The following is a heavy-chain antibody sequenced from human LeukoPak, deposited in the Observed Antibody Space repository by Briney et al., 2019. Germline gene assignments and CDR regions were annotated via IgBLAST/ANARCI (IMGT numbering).Heavy chain of an antibody. J-gene: IGHJ5*02. CDR3: ARRTGSSSSRWFDP. CDR1: GGSISSSSDY. D-gene: IGHD6-6*01. Sequence: SETLSLICTVSGGSISSSSDYWGWIRQPPGKGLEWIANIYYSGSTFYNPSLKSRVTISVDPSKNQFSLKLSSVTAADTAVYYCARRTGSSSSRWFDPWGQGTLVTVSS. V-gene: IGHV4-39*01. CDR2: IYYSGST.